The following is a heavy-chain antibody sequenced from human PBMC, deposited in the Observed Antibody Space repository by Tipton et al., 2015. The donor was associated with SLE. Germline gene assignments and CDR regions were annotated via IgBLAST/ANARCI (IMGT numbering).Heavy chain of an antibody. CDR1: GGSISRGTYY. CDR2: IDTSGST. Sequence: TLSLTCTVSGGSISRGTYYWSWIRQSAGKGLEWIGHIDTSGSTDYNPSLQSRVTISADTSTNQFSLQLRSVTAADTAVYYCARGLFCGGDCYLGGSYWLDPWGQGTLVTVSS. V-gene: IGHV4-61*09. J-gene: IGHJ5*02. D-gene: IGHD2-21*02. CDR3: ARGLFCGGDCYLGGSYWLDP.